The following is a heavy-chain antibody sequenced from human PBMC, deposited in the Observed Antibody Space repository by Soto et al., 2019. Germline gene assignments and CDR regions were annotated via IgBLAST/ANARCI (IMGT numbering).Heavy chain of an antibody. V-gene: IGHV3-74*01. CDR1: GFDFTNSW. J-gene: IGHJ4*02. Sequence: EVQLVESWGGLVQPGGSLRLSCAASGFDFTNSWMHWVRQAPGKGLVWVSHVNSDGSITTYADSVKGRFTISRDNAKNTVYLQMNSLRVEDTAVYYCTRDQRYSSTVWGQGTLVTVSS. CDR2: VNSDGSIT. CDR3: TRDQRYSSTV. D-gene: IGHD5-18*01.